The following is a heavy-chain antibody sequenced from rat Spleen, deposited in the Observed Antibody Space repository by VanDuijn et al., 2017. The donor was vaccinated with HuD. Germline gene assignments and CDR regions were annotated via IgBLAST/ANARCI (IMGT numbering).Heavy chain of an antibody. J-gene: IGHJ4*01. CDR1: GFTFNNYW. V-gene: IGHV5-31*01. CDR2: ITTIGGNT. D-gene: IGHD1-12*03. Sequence: EVQLVESDGGLVQPGRSLKLSCVASGFTFNNYWMTWIRQAPGKGLEWVASITTIGGNTFYPDSVKGRFTISRDNAKSTLYLQMDSLRSEDTATYYCARVDGYYRTMDAWGQGASVTVSS. CDR3: ARVDGYYRTMDA.